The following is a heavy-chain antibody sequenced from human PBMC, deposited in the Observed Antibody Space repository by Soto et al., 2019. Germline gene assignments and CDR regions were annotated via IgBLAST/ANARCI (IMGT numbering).Heavy chain of an antibody. Sequence: QVQLVQSGAEVKKPGSSVKVSCKDSGGTFSTYSMFWVRQAPGQGLEWMGRIIPMLGVRNYAQRFQDRVTIIADKSTATVHMELSSLRPEDTALYYCTIGSWSGEFFDIWSQGTMVTVSS. D-gene: IGHD2-21*01. CDR1: GGTFSTYS. CDR2: IIPMLGVR. V-gene: IGHV1-69*02. CDR3: TIGSWSGEFFDI. J-gene: IGHJ3*02.